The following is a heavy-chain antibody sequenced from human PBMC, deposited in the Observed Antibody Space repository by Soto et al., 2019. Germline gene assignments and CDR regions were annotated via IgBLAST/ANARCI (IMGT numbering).Heavy chain of an antibody. CDR2: MYYGRSA. Sequence: VQLQESGPGLVKPSETLSLTCAVSGDSISSYYCMWIRQPPGKGLESIVYMYYGRSANYNPSLKSRVTLSVDPSTNQCSLTMSSMTASDTAVYYCALRSMAVVPEYWGQGTLVTVSS. CDR1: GDSISSYY. J-gene: IGHJ4*02. CDR3: ALRSMAVVPEY. V-gene: IGHV4-59*01. D-gene: IGHD3-22*01.